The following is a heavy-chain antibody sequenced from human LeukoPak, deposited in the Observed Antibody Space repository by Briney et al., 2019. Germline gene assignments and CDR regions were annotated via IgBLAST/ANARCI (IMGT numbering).Heavy chain of an antibody. V-gene: IGHV1-69*13. Sequence: SVKVSCKASGGTFSSYAISWVRQAPGQGLEWMGGIIPIFGTANYAQKFQGRVTITADESTSTAYMELSSLRSEDTAVYYCARSVSGIAVAGSPHFDYWGLGTLVTVSS. CDR3: ARSVSGIAVAGSPHFDY. J-gene: IGHJ4*02. D-gene: IGHD6-19*01. CDR2: IIPIFGTA. CDR1: GGTFSSYA.